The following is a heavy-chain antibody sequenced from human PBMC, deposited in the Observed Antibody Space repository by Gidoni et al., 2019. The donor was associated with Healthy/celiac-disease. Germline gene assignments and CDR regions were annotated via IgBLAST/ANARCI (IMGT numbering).Heavy chain of an antibody. D-gene: IGHD1-26*01. J-gene: IGHJ3*02. V-gene: IGHV3-21*01. CDR1: GSPFSSYS. CDR3: ARDEGATNDAFDI. Sequence: EVQLVESGGGLVKPGGSLRLSCASSGSPFSSYSRNWVRQAPGKGLEWVSSISSSSSYIYYADSGKGRFTISRDNAKNSLYLQMNSLRAEDTAVYYCARDEGATNDAFDIWGKGTMVTVSS. CDR2: ISSSSSYI.